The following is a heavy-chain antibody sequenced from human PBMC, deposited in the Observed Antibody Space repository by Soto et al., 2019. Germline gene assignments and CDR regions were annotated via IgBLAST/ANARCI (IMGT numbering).Heavy chain of an antibody. CDR1: GGTFSSYT. Sequence: GASVKVSCKASGGTFSSYTISWVRQAPGQGLEWMGGIIPILGIANYAQKFQGRVTITADKSTSTAYMELSSLRSEDTAVYYCARDSARYCSSTSCYEGYDYWGQGTLVTVSS. CDR3: ARDSARYCSSTSCYEGYDY. J-gene: IGHJ4*02. D-gene: IGHD2-2*01. CDR2: IIPILGIA. V-gene: IGHV1-69*10.